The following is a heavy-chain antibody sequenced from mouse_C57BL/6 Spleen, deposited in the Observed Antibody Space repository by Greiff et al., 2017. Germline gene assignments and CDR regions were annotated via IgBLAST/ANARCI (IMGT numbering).Heavy chain of an antibody. CDR1: GYTFTSYW. CDR2: IDPNSGGT. CDR3: ARGGFTTVAYWYFDV. J-gene: IGHJ1*03. Sequence: QVQLQQPGAELVKPGASVKLSCKASGYTFTSYWMHWVKQRPGRGLEWIGRIDPNSGGTTYNEKFKSKATLTVDKPSSTAYMQLSSLTSEASAVYYCARGGFTTVAYWYFDVWGTGTTVTVSS. D-gene: IGHD1-1*01. V-gene: IGHV1-72*01.